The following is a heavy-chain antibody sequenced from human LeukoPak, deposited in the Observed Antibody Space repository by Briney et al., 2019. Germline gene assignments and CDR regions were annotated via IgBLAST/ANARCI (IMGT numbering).Heavy chain of an antibody. CDR1: GGSFSGYY. V-gene: IGHV4-34*01. CDR2: INHSGST. D-gene: IGHD6-13*01. Sequence: SETLSLTCAVYGGSFSGYYWSWIRQPPGKGLEWIGEINHSGSTNYNPSLKSRVTISVDTSKNQFSLKLSSVTAADTAVYYCARDRRYSSSWYSFDIWGQGTMVTVSS. J-gene: IGHJ3*02. CDR3: ARDRRYSSSWYSFDI.